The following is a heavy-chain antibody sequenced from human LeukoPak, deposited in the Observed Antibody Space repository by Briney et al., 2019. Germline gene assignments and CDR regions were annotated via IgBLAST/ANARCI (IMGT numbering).Heavy chain of an antibody. CDR1: GGSISSGDYY. D-gene: IGHD3-22*01. J-gene: IGHJ5*02. Sequence: SQTLSLTCTVSGGSISSGDYYWSWIRQPPGKGLEWVGYMYYSGSTYYNPSLKSRVTISADTSKNQFSLQLSSVTAADTAVYYCARPYYYDSRIDPWGQGTLVTVSS. V-gene: IGHV4-30-4*01. CDR2: MYYSGST. CDR3: ARPYYYDSRIDP.